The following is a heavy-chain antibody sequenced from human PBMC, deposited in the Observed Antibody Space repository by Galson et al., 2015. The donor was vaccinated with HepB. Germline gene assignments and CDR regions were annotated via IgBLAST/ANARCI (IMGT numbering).Heavy chain of an antibody. V-gene: IGHV1-2*02. J-gene: IGHJ4*02. CDR2: INPNDPSGDGT. CDR1: GYTFTDYY. CDR3: ARDPTARNRRTGF. D-gene: IGHD1-1*01. Sequence: QSGAEVKKPGESLTISCTASGYTFTDYYIHWVRQAPGQGLEWLGWINPNDPSGDGTVYAQKFQDRVTLTRDTSISTAYMELSGLRSDDTAFYYCARDPTARNRRTGFWGQGTLVTVSS.